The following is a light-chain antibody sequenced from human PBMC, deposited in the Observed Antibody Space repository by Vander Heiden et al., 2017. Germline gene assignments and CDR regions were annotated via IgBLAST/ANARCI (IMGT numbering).Light chain of an antibody. CDR1: QSVLYRSNNKNY. Sequence: DIVLIQSPALLVVPLGERATINCKSSQSVLYRSNNKNYLAWYQQKPGQPPKLLIYWASIREFGVPERFSGSGSGTDFTLTISSLQAEDVAVYYCQQYYRSPKTFGQGTKLEIK. V-gene: IGKV4-1*01. CDR3: QQYYRSPKT. CDR2: WAS. J-gene: IGKJ2*01.